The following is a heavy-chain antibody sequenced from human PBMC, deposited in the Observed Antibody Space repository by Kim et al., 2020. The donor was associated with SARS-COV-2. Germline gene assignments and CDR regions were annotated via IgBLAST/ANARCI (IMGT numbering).Heavy chain of an antibody. D-gene: IGHD6-6*01. V-gene: IGHV3-30*02. Sequence: GRFTISRDNSKNTLYLQMNSLRAEDTAVYYCAKGAHDGSSHYYYYYGMDVWGQGTTVTVSS. CDR3: AKGAHDGSSHYYYYYGMDV. J-gene: IGHJ6*02.